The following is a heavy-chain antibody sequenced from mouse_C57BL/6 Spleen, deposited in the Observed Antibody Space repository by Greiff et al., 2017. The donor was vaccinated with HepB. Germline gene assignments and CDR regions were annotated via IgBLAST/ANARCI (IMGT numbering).Heavy chain of an antibody. CDR1: GYAFSSYW. V-gene: IGHV1-80*01. Sequence: QVQLQQSGAELVKPGASVKISCKASGYAFSSYWMNWVKQRPGKGLEWIGQIYPGDGDTNYNGKFKGKATLTADKSSSTAYMQLSSLTSEDSAVYFCARGDWDLYYFDYWGQGTTLTVSS. J-gene: IGHJ2*01. CDR2: IYPGDGDT. D-gene: IGHD4-1*01. CDR3: ARGDWDLYYFDY.